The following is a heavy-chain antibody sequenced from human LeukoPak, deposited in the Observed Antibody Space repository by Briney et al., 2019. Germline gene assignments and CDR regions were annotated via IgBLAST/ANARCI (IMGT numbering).Heavy chain of an antibody. CDR1: GFTVSNNY. CDR2: IYSGGST. Sequence: GGSLRLSCAASGFTVSNNYMSWVRQAPGKGLEWVSVIYSGGSTYYADSVKGRFTISRDNSKNTLYLQMNSLRAEDTAVYYCARKHYYDSSGSDTFDYWGQGTLVTVSS. J-gene: IGHJ4*02. D-gene: IGHD3-22*01. CDR3: ARKHYYDSSGSDTFDY. V-gene: IGHV3-66*01.